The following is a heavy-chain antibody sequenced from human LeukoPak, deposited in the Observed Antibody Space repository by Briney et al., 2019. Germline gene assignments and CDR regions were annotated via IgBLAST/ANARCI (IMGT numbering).Heavy chain of an antibody. CDR3: ARDGNYYDSSGPADY. CDR1: RFTFRRYW. V-gene: IGHV3-74*01. D-gene: IGHD3-22*01. Sequence: PGGSLRLSCAASRFTFRRYWMHGLPHAPGKGRVGVSRINSDGISTSYADSVKGRFTISRDNAKNTLYLQMNSLRAEDTAVYYCARDGNYYDSSGPADYWGQGTLVTVSS. CDR2: INSDGIST. J-gene: IGHJ4*02.